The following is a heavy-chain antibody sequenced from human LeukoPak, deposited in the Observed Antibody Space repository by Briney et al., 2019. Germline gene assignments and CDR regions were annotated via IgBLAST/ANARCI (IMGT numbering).Heavy chain of an antibody. Sequence: PSETLSLTCTVSGGSISSGDYYWSWIRQPPGKGLEWIGYIYYSGSTYYNPSLKSRVTISVDTSKNQLSLKLSSVTAADTAVYYCASSQVWLRDYYYYMDVWGKGTTVTVSS. CDR1: GGSISSGDYY. CDR3: ASSQVWLRDYYYYMDV. J-gene: IGHJ6*03. V-gene: IGHV4-30-4*01. CDR2: IYYSGST. D-gene: IGHD5-18*01.